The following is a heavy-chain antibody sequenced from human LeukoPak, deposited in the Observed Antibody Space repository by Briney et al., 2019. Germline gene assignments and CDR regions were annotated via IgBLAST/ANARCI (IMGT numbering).Heavy chain of an antibody. CDR3: ARWVGAAYFYYYYMDV. Sequence: PSETLSLTCTVSGGSISSYYWSWIRQPPGKGLEWIGYIYYSGSTNYNPSLKSRVTISVDTSKNQFSLKLSSVTAADTAVYYCARWVGAAYFYYYYMDVWGKGTTVTVSS. D-gene: IGHD2-15*01. CDR1: GGSISSYY. V-gene: IGHV4-59*01. J-gene: IGHJ6*03. CDR2: IYYSGST.